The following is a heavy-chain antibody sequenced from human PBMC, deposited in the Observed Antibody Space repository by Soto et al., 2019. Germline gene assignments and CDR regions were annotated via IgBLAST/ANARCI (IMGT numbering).Heavy chain of an antibody. J-gene: IGHJ4*02. D-gene: IGHD6-13*01. CDR2: INAGNGNT. V-gene: IGHV1-3*01. Sequence: QVQLVQSGAEVKKPGASVKVSCKASGYTFTSYAMHWVRQAPGQRLEWMGWINAGNGNTKYSQKFQGRVTITRDTSASTAYMELSSLRSEDTAVYYCARGRGSSSWYLVLVCWGQGTLVTVSS. CDR3: ARGRGSSSWYLVLVC. CDR1: GYTFTSYA.